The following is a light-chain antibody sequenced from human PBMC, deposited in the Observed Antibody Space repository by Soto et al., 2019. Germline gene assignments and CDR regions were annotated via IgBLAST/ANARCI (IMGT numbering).Light chain of an antibody. CDR2: EAS. Sequence: DIQMTQSPSTLSASVGDRVTITCRASQSISSWLAWYQQKPGKAPKLLIYEASSLESGVPSRFSGSGSGTEFTLATGTLQPDGFAAYYCQQYNSYPWTFGQGTKVEIK. J-gene: IGKJ1*01. V-gene: IGKV1-5*03. CDR3: QQYNSYPWT. CDR1: QSISSW.